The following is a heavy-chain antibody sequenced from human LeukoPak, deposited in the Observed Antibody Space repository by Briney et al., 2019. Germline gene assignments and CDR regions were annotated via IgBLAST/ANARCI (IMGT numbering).Heavy chain of an antibody. Sequence: GASVKVSCKASGYTFTSYYMHWVRQAPGQGLEWMGIINPSGGSTSYAQKFQGRVTMTRDMSTSTVYMELSSLRSEDTAVYYCAREGSLGGYCSGGSCYRDAFDIWGQGTMVTVSS. V-gene: IGHV1-46*01. CDR3: AREGSLGGYCSGGSCYRDAFDI. J-gene: IGHJ3*02. CDR2: INPSGGST. D-gene: IGHD2-15*01. CDR1: GYTFTSYY.